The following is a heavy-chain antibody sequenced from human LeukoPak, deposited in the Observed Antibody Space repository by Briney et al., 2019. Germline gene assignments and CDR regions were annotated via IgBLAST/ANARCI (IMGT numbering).Heavy chain of an antibody. CDR2: IIPIFGTA. D-gene: IGHD3-22*01. CDR3: ASLDSSGYYGNYFDY. J-gene: IGHJ4*02. CDR1: GGTFSSYA. Sequence: ASAKVSCKASGGTFSSYAISWVRQAPGQGLEWMGGIIPIFGTANYAQKFQGRVTITADESTSTAYMELSSLRSEDTAVYYCASLDSSGYYGNYFDYWGQGTLVTVSS. V-gene: IGHV1-69*13.